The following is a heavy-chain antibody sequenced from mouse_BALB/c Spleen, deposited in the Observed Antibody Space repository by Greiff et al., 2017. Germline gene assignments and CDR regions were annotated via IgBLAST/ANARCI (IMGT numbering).Heavy chain of an antibody. Sequence: QVQLQQSGAELMKPGASVKISCKATGYTFSSYWIEWVKQRPGHGLEWIGEILPGSGSTNYNEKFKGKATFTADTSSNTAYMQLSSLTSEDSAVYYCARRDYRYGGPSWFAYWGQGTLVTVSA. CDR2: ILPGSGST. CDR1: GYTFSSYW. V-gene: IGHV1-9*01. J-gene: IGHJ3*01. D-gene: IGHD2-14*01. CDR3: ARRDYRYGGPSWFAY.